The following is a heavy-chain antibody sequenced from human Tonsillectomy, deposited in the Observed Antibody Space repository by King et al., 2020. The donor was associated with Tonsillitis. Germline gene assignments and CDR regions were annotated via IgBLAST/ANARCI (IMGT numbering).Heavy chain of an antibody. CDR3: AKDLIYYYDSSGYLDY. CDR2: ISYDGTNK. Sequence: QVQLVESGGGVVQPGRSLRLSCAASGFTFSTFDMHWVRQAPGKGLEWVAVISYDGTNKSYVDSVKGRFTISRDNSKNTLYLQMNRLRAVDTAVCFCAKDLIYYYDSSGYLDYWGQGTLVTVSS. CDR1: GFTFSTFD. D-gene: IGHD3-22*01. V-gene: IGHV3-30*18. J-gene: IGHJ4*02.